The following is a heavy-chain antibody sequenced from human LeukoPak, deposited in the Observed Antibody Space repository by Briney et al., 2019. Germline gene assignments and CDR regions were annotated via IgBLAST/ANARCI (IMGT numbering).Heavy chain of an antibody. D-gene: IGHD3-9*01. V-gene: IGHV4-4*07. J-gene: IGHJ5*02. CDR2: IHTSGST. CDR1: AGSISSYY. Sequence: SETLSLTCTFSAGSISSYYWSWIRQPAGKGLEWIGRIHTSGSTNYNPSLKSRVTISVDTSKNQFSLKLSSVTAADTAVYYCARRLRYFDWYMTFDPWGQGTLVTVSS. CDR3: ARRLRYFDWYMTFDP.